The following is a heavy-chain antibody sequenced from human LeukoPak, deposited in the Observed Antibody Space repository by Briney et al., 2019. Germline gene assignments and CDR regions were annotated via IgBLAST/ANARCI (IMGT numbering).Heavy chain of an antibody. D-gene: IGHD6-19*01. J-gene: IGHJ4*02. CDR2: IYYSGST. Sequence: PSETLSLTCTVSGGSISSSSYYWGWIRQPPGEGLEWIGSIYYSGSTYYNPSLKSRVTISVDTSKNQFSLKLSSVTAADTAVYYCAREPYSSGWYRFGSLDFDYWGQGTLVTVSS. CDR1: GGSISSSSYY. V-gene: IGHV4-39*02. CDR3: AREPYSSGWYRFGSLDFDY.